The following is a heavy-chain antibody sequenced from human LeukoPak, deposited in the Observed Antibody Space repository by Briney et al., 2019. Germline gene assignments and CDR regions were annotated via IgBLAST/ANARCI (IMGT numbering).Heavy chain of an antibody. J-gene: IGHJ4*02. CDR3: ARHLVYDSSAN. D-gene: IGHD3-22*01. CDR2: IYYSGST. Sequence: SETLSLTCTVSGGSISSYYWSWLRQPPGKGLEWIGYIYYSGSTNYNPSLKSRVTISVDTSKNQFSLKLSSVTAADTAVYYCARHLVYDSSANWGQGTLVTVSS. V-gene: IGHV4-59*08. CDR1: GGSISSYY.